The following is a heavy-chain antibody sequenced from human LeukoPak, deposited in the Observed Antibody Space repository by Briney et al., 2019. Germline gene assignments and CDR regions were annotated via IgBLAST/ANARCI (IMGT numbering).Heavy chain of an antibody. V-gene: IGHV5-51*01. J-gene: IGHJ3*02. Sequence: GESLKISSKGSGYSFTSYWIGWVRQMPGKGLEWMGIIYPGDSDTRYSPSFQGQVTISADKSISTAYLQWGSLKASDTAMYYCARLAYGSGSYYGAFDIWGQGTMVTVSS. CDR2: IYPGDSDT. CDR1: GYSFTSYW. CDR3: ARLAYGSGSYYGAFDI. D-gene: IGHD3-10*01.